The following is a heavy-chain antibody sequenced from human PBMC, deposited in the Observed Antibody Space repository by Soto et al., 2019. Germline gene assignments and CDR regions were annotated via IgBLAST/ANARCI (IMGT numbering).Heavy chain of an antibody. CDR1: GFPFTSYA. J-gene: IGHJ4*02. V-gene: IGHV3-30*15. D-gene: IGHD3-16*02. CDR3: ARDRLRLGELSLIGYFDY. Sequence: GGSLRLSCEASGFPFTSYAMHWVRQAPGKGLEWVEVISYDGINEYYADSVKGRFTISRDNSKNTLFLQMSSLRVEDTAVYYCARDRLRLGELSLIGYFDYWGQGTLVTVSS. CDR2: ISYDGINE.